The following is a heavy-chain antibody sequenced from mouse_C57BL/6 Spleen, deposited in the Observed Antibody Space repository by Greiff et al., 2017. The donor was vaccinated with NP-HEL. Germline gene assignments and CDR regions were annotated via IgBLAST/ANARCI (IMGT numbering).Heavy chain of an antibody. CDR3: ARWGYYGNSYWYFDV. V-gene: IGHV3-8*01. Sequence: EVKLMESGPGLAKPSQTLSLPCSVTGYSITSDYWNWIRKFPGNKLEYMGYISYSGSTYYNPSLKSRISITRDTSKNQYYLQLNSVTTEDTATYYCARWGYYGNSYWYFDVWGTGTTVTVSS. CDR1: GYSITSDY. J-gene: IGHJ1*03. CDR2: ISYSGST. D-gene: IGHD2-1*01.